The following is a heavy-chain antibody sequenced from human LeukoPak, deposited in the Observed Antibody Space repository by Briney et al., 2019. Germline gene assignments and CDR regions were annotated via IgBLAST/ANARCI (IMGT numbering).Heavy chain of an antibody. CDR1: GYTFTGHY. D-gene: IGHD3/OR15-3a*01. Sequence: ASVKVSCKASGYTFTGHYMHWVRQAPGQGLEWMGWINPNTSVTNYAQKFQGRVTLTRDTSISTAYMELSRLISDDTAIYYCASVDSGTAYLMYDYWGQGTLVTVSS. CDR2: INPNTSVT. V-gene: IGHV1-2*02. CDR3: ASVDSGTAYLMYDY. J-gene: IGHJ4*02.